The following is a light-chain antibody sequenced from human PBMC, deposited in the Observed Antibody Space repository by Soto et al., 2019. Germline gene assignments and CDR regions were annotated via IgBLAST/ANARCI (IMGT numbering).Light chain of an antibody. CDR1: QSLLHSDGYNY. J-gene: IGKJ4*01. V-gene: IGKV2-28*01. CDR2: SGS. Sequence: DIVLTQSSLSLPVTPGEPASISCRSSQSLLHSDGYNYLDWYMQKPGQSPQLLIYSGSHRASGVPDWFSGSGSGTDFTLKISRVEAEEVGVYYCMQALQTPVTFGGGTKVEIK. CDR3: MQALQTPVT.